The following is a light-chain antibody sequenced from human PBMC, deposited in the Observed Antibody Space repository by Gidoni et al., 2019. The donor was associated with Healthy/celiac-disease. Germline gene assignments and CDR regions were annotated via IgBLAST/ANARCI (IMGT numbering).Light chain of an antibody. CDR3: QQRSNWPLT. V-gene: IGKV3-11*01. J-gene: IGKJ3*01. Sequence: EIELTQSPATLSLSPGERATLSCRARQIVSSYLAWYQQTPGQAPRLLIYDAANTATGIPARFSGSSSGTDFPLTSSRLAPEDFAFYYCQQRSNWPLTFGPXTKVDIK. CDR2: DAA. CDR1: QIVSSY.